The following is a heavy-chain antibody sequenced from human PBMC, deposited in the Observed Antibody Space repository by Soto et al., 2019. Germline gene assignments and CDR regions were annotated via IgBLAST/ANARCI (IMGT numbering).Heavy chain of an antibody. CDR1: GFTFSSYA. CDR3: ARDRAVGYSDSSGLRD. J-gene: IGHJ4*02. CDR2: ISYDGSNK. V-gene: IGHV3-30-3*01. Sequence: ESGGGVVQPGRSLRLSCAASGFTFSSYAMHWVRQAPGKGLEWGAVISYDGSNKYYADSVKGRFTISRDNSKNTLYLQMNSLRAEDTAVYYCARDRAVGYSDSSGLRDWGQGTLVTVSS. D-gene: IGHD3-22*01.